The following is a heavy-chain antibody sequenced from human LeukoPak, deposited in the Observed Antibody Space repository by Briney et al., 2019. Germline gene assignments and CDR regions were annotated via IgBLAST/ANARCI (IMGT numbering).Heavy chain of an antibody. J-gene: IGHJ4*02. CDR1: GGSVSSGSYY. D-gene: IGHD3-22*01. Sequence: PSETLPLTCTVSGGSVSSGSYYWSWIRQPPGKGLEWIGYISYSGSTNYNPSLKSRVTISVDTSKNQFSLKLSSVTAADTAVYYCARDTYYYDSSGYYYFDYWGQGTLVTVSS. CDR3: ARDTYYYDSSGYYYFDY. CDR2: ISYSGST. V-gene: IGHV4-61*01.